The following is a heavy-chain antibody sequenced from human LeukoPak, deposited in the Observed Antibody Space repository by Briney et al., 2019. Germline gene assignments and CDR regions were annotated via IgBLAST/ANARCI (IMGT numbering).Heavy chain of an antibody. CDR3: ARESGDYVSNWFDP. D-gene: IGHD3-22*01. Sequence: SETLSLTCTVSGGSISSHYWSWTRQPPGKGLEWIGYIYYSGSTNYNPSLKSRVTISVDTSKNQFSLKLSSVTAADTAVYYCARESGDYVSNWFDPWGQGTLVTVSS. CDR2: IYYSGST. V-gene: IGHV4-59*11. CDR1: GGSISSHY. J-gene: IGHJ5*02.